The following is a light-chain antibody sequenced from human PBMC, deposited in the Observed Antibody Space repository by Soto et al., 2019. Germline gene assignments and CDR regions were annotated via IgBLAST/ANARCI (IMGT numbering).Light chain of an antibody. J-gene: IGLJ3*02. CDR2: GNS. CDR1: SSNIGAGYD. V-gene: IGLV1-40*01. Sequence: QSVLTQPPSVSGAPGQRVTISCTGSSSNIGAGYDVHWYQQLPGTAPKLLIYGNSNRPSGVPDRFPGSKSGTSASLAITGLQAEDEADYYCQSYDSSLSGSVFGGGTKRTVL. CDR3: QSYDSSLSGSV.